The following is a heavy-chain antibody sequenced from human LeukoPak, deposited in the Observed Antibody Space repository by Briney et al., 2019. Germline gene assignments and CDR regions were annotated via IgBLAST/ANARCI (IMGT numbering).Heavy chain of an antibody. CDR2: IFASGTT. J-gene: IGHJ4*02. V-gene: IGHV4-4*07. Sequence: SETLSLTCTVSGGSISTYSWNWIRQPAGKGLEWIGRIFASGTTKYNPSLKSRVTMSVETSKNQFSLKLSSVTAADTAVYYCARRRYSGYEASVKRLKSYYFDYWGQGTLVTVSS. CDR3: ARRRYSGYEASVKRLKSYYFDY. CDR1: GGSISTYS. D-gene: IGHD5-12*01.